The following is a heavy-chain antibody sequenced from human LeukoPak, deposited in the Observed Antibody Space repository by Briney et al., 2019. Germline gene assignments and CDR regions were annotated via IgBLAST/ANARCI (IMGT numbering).Heavy chain of an antibody. V-gene: IGHV1-46*01. CDR2: INPKTGNT. CDR1: GYSFTSYW. D-gene: IGHD1-1*01. CDR3: ARHSLPGTTPFDY. Sequence: GESLKISCKGSGYSFTSYWIGWVRQAPGQGLEWMGIINPKTGNTTYPQKFQGRVSMTRDTSTSTVYMELSSLESEDTALYYCARHSLPGTTPFDYWGQGTLVTVSS. J-gene: IGHJ4*02.